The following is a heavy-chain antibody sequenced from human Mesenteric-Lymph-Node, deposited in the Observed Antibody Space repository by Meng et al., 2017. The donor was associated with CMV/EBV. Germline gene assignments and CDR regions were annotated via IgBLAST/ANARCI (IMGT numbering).Heavy chain of an antibody. Sequence: GESLKISCAASGFTFSSYSMNWVRQAPGKGLEWVSYISGPGNTIYYADSVRGRFTISRDNANNSLSLQMSGLRAEDTAVYYCVRLQWAAFDYFGQGTLVTVSS. CDR3: VRLQWAAFDY. J-gene: IGHJ4*02. CDR1: GFTFSSYS. V-gene: IGHV3-48*04. CDR2: ISGPGNTI. D-gene: IGHD6-19*01.